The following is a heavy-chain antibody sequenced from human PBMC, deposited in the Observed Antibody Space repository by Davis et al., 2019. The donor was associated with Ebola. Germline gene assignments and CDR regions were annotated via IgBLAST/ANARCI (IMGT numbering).Heavy chain of an antibody. Sequence: GESLKISSAASGFTFSDYYMSWNRQTPGRALEWLPFFSGSPSAVSYSASVRVRFTISRDNPKKSLYLEMHSLRAEDTAVYYCAKTMGWLQQSGEEYFQNWGQGTLVAVSS. CDR3: AKTMGWLQQSGEEYFQN. CDR2: FSGSPSAV. V-gene: IGHV3-11*01. CDR1: GFTFSDYY. J-gene: IGHJ1*01. D-gene: IGHD5-24*01.